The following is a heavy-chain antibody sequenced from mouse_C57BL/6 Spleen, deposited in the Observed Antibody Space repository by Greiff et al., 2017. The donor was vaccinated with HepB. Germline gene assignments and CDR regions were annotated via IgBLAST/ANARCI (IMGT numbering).Heavy chain of an antibody. Sequence: EVMLVESEGGLVQPGSSMKLSCTASGFTFSDYYMAWVRQVPEKGLEWVANINYDGSSTYYLDSLKSRFIISRDNAKNILYLQMSSLKSEDTATYYCAKSVGLGLMDYWGQGTSVTVSS. D-gene: IGHD2-4*01. CDR3: AKSVGLGLMDY. CDR1: GFTFSDYY. J-gene: IGHJ4*01. CDR2: INYDGSST. V-gene: IGHV5-16*01.